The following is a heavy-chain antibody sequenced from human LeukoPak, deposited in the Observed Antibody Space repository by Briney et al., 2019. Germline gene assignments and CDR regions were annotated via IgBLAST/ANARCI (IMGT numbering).Heavy chain of an antibody. CDR2: ISGSGSRT. CDR3: AKDGGTALVDY. V-gene: IGHV3-23*01. Sequence: GGSLRLSCVASGFTFSSFAMAWVRQAPGKGLEWVSGISGSGSRTYYADSVKGRFTISRDNSKNTLYVQMNSLRAEDTAVYYCAKDGGTALVDYWGQGTLVTVSS. J-gene: IGHJ4*02. CDR1: GFTFSSFA. D-gene: IGHD1-26*01.